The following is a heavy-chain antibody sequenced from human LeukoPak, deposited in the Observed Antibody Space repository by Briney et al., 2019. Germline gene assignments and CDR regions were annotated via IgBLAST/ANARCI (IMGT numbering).Heavy chain of an antibody. CDR2: IRYDGSNK. D-gene: IGHD2-2*01. CDR3: AKGRGSIVVVPAAYRDAFDI. CDR1: GFTFSSYG. Sequence: PGGSLRLSCAASGFTFSSYGMHWVRQAPGKGLEWVAFIRYDGSNKYYADSVKGRFTISRDNSKNTLYLQMNSLRAEDTAAYYCAKGRGSIVVVPAAYRDAFDIWGQGTMVTVSS. V-gene: IGHV3-30*02. J-gene: IGHJ3*02.